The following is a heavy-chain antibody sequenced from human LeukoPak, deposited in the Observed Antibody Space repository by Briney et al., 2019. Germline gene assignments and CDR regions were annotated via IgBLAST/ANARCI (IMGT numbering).Heavy chain of an antibody. J-gene: IGHJ5*02. CDR2: ISDNGGST. CDR3: AKSLGVVVPAASRWFDP. CDR1: GFIFSSYA. V-gene: IGHV3-23*01. Sequence: GGSLRLSCAASGFIFSSYAMSWVRQAPGKGLEWVSIISDNGGSTYYADSVQGRFTISRDNSENTLYLQMNSLRAEDTAVYYCAKSLGVVVPAASRWFDPWGQGTLVTVSS. D-gene: IGHD2-2*01.